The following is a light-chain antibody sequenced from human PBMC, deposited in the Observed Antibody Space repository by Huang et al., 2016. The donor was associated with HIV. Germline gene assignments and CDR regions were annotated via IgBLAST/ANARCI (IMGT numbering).Light chain of an antibody. CDR2: EAS. Sequence: DIQMTQSPSTLSASVGDRVTITCRASQSISSWLAWYPQKPGKAPKLLIYEASSLEGGVPSRFSGSGSGTEFTLTISSLQPDDFATYYCQQYKSYSQTFGQGTKVEIK. CDR3: QQYKSYSQT. CDR1: QSISSW. J-gene: IGKJ1*01. V-gene: IGKV1-5*03.